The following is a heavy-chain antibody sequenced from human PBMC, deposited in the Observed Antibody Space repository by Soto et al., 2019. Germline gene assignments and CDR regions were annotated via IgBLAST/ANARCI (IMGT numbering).Heavy chain of an antibody. CDR3: ARTSLTLCGPSNVYYGMGV. V-gene: IGHV4-30-4*01. Sequence: QVQLQESGPGLVKPSETLSLTCTVSGGSISSGEYYWTWIRQPPGKGPEWIGYISYSGSTHYSPSLKSRVSTTVETSNNQYSLNLASVSAEDTAVYYCARTSLTLCGPSNVYYGMGVWGRGTTVTVYS. D-gene: IGHD3-3*01. CDR2: ISYSGST. J-gene: IGHJ6*02. CDR1: GGSISSGEYY.